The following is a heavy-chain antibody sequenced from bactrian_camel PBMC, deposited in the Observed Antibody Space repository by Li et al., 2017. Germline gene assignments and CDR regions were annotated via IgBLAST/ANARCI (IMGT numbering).Heavy chain of an antibody. V-gene: IGHV3S1*01. CDR3: ATDLGYYNDYWAFGY. CDR1: GITSYF. CDR2: IYLGSGTT. Sequence: HVQLVESGGGSVQTGGSLTLSCTASGITSYFMGWFRQAPGKEREGVAAIYLGSGTTHYADSVKGRFTISRDNAKNTLYLQMNSMKSEDTALYYCATDLGYYNDYWAFGYWGQGTQVTVS. D-gene: IGHD4*01. J-gene: IGHJ6*01.